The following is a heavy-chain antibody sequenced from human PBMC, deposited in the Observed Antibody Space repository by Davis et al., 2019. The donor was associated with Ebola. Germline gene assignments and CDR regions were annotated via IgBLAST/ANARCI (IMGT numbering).Heavy chain of an antibody. D-gene: IGHD4-17*01. CDR2: IYRDGRT. CDR3: TRHVSGDFWYFDL. J-gene: IGHJ2*01. V-gene: IGHV3-66*04. CDR1: GDTFSSYG. Sequence: GGSLRLSCTVSGDTFSSYGMHWVRQAPGKGLEWVSVIYRDGRTYYADSVKGRFIVSRDNSKNTLFLQMDSLRADDTAVYYCTRHVSGDFWYFDLWGRGTLVTVSS.